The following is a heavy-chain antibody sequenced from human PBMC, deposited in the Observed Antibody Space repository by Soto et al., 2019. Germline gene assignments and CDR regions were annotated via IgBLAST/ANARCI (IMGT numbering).Heavy chain of an antibody. CDR1: GGTFTDYA. D-gene: IGHD3-10*02. Sequence: QVQLVQSGAEAKKPGSSVKVSCKASGGTFTDYAFSWVRQAPGQGLEWMGGIIPMFRSSNFAQKFQDRLTIVADASACTAYIELSSLRSDDTAIYYCAKDVGFQQHLFVFDIWCQGTLVTVSS. CDR2: IIPMFRSS. J-gene: IGHJ4*02. CDR3: AKDVGFQQHLFVFDI. V-gene: IGHV1-69*01.